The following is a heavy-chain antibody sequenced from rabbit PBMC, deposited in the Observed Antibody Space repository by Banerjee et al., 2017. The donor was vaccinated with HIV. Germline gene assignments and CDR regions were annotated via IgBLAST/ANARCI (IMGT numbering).Heavy chain of an antibody. CDR2: IDAGSSGST. V-gene: IGHV1S45*01. D-gene: IGHD1-1*01. Sequence: QEQLVESGGGLVQPEGSLTLTCTASGFSFSSSYWICWVRQAPGKGLEWIACIDAGSSGSTYYASWAKGRFTISKASSTTVTLQMTSLTAADTATYFCARDLGSTDNYIVNLWGPGTLVTVS. CDR3: ARDLGSTDNYIVNL. J-gene: IGHJ4*01. CDR1: GFSFSSSYW.